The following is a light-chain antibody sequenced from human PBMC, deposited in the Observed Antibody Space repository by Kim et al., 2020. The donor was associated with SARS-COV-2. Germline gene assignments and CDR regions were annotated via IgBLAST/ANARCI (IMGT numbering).Light chain of an antibody. J-gene: IGKJ4*01. CDR3: QQYSTTPLT. Sequence: DIVMTQSPDSLTVSLGERATISCKSSQTLYKSNNHNYLSWYQQKPGQPPKLIIYWASTRESGVPDRFIGSGSGTDFTLTINSLQAEDVAFYYCQQYSTTPLTSGGGTKVDIK. V-gene: IGKV4-1*01. CDR2: WAS. CDR1: QTLYKSNNHNY.